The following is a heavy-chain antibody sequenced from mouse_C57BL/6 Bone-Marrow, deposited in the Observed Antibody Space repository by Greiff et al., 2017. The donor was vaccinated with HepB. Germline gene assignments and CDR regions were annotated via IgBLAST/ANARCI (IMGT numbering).Heavy chain of an antibody. V-gene: IGHV1-55*01. J-gene: IGHJ1*03. CDR2: IYPGSGST. Sequence: QVQLQQSGAELVKPGASVKMSCKASGYTFTSYWITWVKQRPGQGLEWIGDIYPGSGSTNYNEKFKSKATLTVDTSSSTAYMQLSSLTSEDSAVYYCAIRYYGSSWYFDVWGTGTTVTVSS. CDR1: GYTFTSYW. CDR3: AIRYYGSSWYFDV. D-gene: IGHD1-1*01.